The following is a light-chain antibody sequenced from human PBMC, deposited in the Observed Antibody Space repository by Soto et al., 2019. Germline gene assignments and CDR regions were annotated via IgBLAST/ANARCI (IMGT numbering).Light chain of an antibody. CDR1: RSNIGAGYD. CDR2: GNS. V-gene: IGLV1-40*01. J-gene: IGLJ1*01. CDR3: QSDYNSVSFHYV. Sequence: QSVLTQPPSVSGAPGQRVTISCTGSRSNIGAGYDVPWYQQLPGTAPKLLINGNSNRPSGVPDRFSGSKSGNSTTLAITGFQAEDEADDYCQSDYNSVSFHYVFGTGTKLTVL.